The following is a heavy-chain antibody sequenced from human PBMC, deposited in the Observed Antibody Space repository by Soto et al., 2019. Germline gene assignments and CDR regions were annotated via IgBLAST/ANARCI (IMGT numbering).Heavy chain of an antibody. CDR2: ISGSGGST. J-gene: IGHJ4*02. D-gene: IGHD2-15*01. Sequence: GGSLRLSCAASGFTFSSYAMSWVRQAPGKGLEWVSAISGSGGSTYYADSVKGRFTISRDNSKNTLYLQMNSLRAEDTAVYYCAKPFHYCSGGSCYFDYWGQGTLVTVSS. V-gene: IGHV3-23*01. CDR3: AKPFHYCSGGSCYFDY. CDR1: GFTFSSYA.